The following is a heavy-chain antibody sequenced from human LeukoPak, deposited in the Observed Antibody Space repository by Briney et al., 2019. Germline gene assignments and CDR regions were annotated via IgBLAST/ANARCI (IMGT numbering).Heavy chain of an antibody. D-gene: IGHD3-10*01. CDR1: GGSFSGYY. V-gene: IGHV4-34*01. J-gene: IGHJ4*02. Sequence: SETLSLTCAVYGGSFSGYYWSWIRQPPGKGLEWIGEINHSGSTNYNPSLKSRVTISVDTSKNQFSLKLNSVTAADTAVYYCAYGSGSFDYWGQGTLVTVSS. CDR2: INHSGST. CDR3: AYGSGSFDY.